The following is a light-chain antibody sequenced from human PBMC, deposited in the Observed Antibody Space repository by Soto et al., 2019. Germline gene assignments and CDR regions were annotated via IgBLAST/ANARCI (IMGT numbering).Light chain of an antibody. CDR1: SGSVSTNYY. J-gene: IGLJ2*01. CDR2: STN. Sequence: QPVVTQEPSFSVSPGGTVTLTCGLSSGSVSTNYYPSWYQQTPGQAPRTLIYSTNSRSSGVPDRFSGSILGNKAALTITGAQADDESDYYCVLYMGLGISVFGGGTKLTVL. V-gene: IGLV8-61*01. CDR3: VLYMGLGISV.